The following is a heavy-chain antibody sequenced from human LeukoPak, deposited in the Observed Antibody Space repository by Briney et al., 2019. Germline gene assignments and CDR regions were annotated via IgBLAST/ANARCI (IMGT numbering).Heavy chain of an antibody. CDR3: ARGATATYYHGMDV. CDR2: IYYSENT. CDR1: GGSISSYY. V-gene: IGHV4-59*01. D-gene: IGHD5-18*01. Sequence: SETLSLTCTVSGGSISSYYWSWIRQSPGKGLEWIGYIYYSENTYYNPSLKSRVTISVDTSKNQISLKLSSVIVADTAVYYCARGATATYYHGMDVWGQGTTVTVSS. J-gene: IGHJ6*02.